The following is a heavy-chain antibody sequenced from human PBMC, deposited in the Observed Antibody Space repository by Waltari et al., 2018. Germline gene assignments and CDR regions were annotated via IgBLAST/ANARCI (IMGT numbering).Heavy chain of an antibody. V-gene: IGHV4-39*07. CDR1: GGSISDTSYF. CDR2: IPRRESA. J-gene: IGHJ4*02. D-gene: IGHD3-16*01. CDR3: TRDANVGAPPPIGY. Sequence: QLQLQESGPGLVKPSETLFLTCNVSGGSISDTSYFWGWVRQPPGKGLEWIGSIPRRESALYKSSLTSRATISFDNAKNQPYLKLTSLTAADTATYYCTRDANVGAPPPIGYWGQGALVTVSS.